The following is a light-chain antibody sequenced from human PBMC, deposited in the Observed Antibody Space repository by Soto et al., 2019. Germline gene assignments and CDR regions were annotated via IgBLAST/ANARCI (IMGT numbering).Light chain of an antibody. CDR1: SSDVGGYNY. V-gene: IGLV2-14*01. Sequence: QSVLTQPASVSGSPGQSITISCTGTSSDVGGYNYVSWYQQHPGKAPKLMIYDVSIRPSGVSNRFSGSKSGNTAPLTISGLQAEDEADYYCSSYTSSSTLDVFGTGTKVTVL. CDR2: DVS. J-gene: IGLJ1*01. CDR3: SSYTSSSTLDV.